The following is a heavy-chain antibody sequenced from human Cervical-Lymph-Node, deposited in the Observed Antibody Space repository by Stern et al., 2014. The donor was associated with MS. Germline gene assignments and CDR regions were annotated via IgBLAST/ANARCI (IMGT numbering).Heavy chain of an antibody. CDR1: GFTFSDHY. V-gene: IGHV3-11*01. CDR3: SREPRLTDY. Sequence: VQLVESGGGLVKPGGSLRLSCVASGFTFSDHYMSWIRQAPGKGLEFVSYISNSGSFVNYADSVKGRFTISRDNAKDSLYLQMNSLRAEDTAVYYCSREPRLTDYWGQGTLVSVS. J-gene: IGHJ4*02. CDR2: ISNSGSFV. D-gene: IGHD2-21*01.